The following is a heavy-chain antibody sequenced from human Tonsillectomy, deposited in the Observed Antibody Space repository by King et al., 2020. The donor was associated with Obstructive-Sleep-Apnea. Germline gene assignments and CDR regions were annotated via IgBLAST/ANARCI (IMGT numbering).Heavy chain of an antibody. D-gene: IGHD6-19*01. J-gene: IGHJ4*02. CDR2: IWSDGSYK. V-gene: IGHV3-33*01. CDR1: GFTFSHYG. Sequence: QLVQSGGGVVHPERSLRLSCAASGFTFSHYGMHWVRQAPGKGLEWVAVIWSDGSYKYYTDSMKGRFTISRDNSKNTLFLQMNSLRAEDTAVYYCTRTLFQVGEQWLAPDVFDYWGRGTLVTVSS. CDR3: TRTLFQVGEQWLAPDVFDY.